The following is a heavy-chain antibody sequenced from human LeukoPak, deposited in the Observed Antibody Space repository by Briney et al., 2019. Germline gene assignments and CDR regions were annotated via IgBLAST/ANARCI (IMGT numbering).Heavy chain of an antibody. CDR3: ARDGALAAPIRYFDY. V-gene: IGHV3-7*01. CDR1: GFTFSSYW. CDR2: IKQDGSEK. D-gene: IGHD6-13*01. J-gene: IGHJ4*02. Sequence: GGSLRLSCAASGFTFSSYWMSWVRQAPGKGLEGVANIKQDGSEKYYVDSVKGRFTISRDNAKNSLYLQMNSLRAEDTAVYYCARDGALAAPIRYFDYWGQGTLVTVSS.